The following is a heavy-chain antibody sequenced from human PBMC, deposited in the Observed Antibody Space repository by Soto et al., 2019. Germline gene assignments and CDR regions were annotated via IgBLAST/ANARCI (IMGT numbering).Heavy chain of an antibody. D-gene: IGHD6-19*01. J-gene: IGHJ5*02. CDR2: ISDSGGST. V-gene: IGHV3-23*01. Sequence: EVQLLESGGGLVQPGGSLRLSCAASGFTFSSYGLNWVRQAPGKGLEWVSVISDSGGSTYYADSVKGRFTISRDTSKNTLALQMSSLRAEDTDVYYCGGISVGSWGQGTLVTVSS. CDR1: GFTFSSYG. CDR3: GGISVGS.